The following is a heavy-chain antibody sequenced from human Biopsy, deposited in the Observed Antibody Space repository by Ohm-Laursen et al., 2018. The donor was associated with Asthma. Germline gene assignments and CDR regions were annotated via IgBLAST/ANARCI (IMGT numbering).Heavy chain of an antibody. CDR1: GYTFTSYY. J-gene: IGHJ3*02. V-gene: IGHV1-18*04. CDR3: ARTYYDFLTGQVNDAFAI. D-gene: IGHD3-9*01. CDR2: ISAYNGNT. Sequence: ASVKVSCKASGYTFTSYYMHWVRQAPGQGLEWMGWISAYNGNTNYAQKLQGRVTMTTDTSTSTAYMDLSSLRSEDTAVYYCARTYYDFLTGQVNDAFAIWGQGTMVTVSS.